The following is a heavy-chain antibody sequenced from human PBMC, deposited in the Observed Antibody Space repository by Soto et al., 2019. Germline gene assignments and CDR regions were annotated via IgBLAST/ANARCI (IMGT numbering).Heavy chain of an antibody. CDR1: SGSISTYY. Sequence: QVQLQESGPGLVKASETLSLTCTVSSGSISTYYWSWIRQPPGKGLEWIGRIYTSGSTLYNPSLKSRVTMSVDTSKNQFSLKLNSVTAADTAVYYCAGGAAADYFDYWGQGTLVTVSS. D-gene: IGHD6-13*01. CDR3: AGGAAADYFDY. V-gene: IGHV4-4*07. J-gene: IGHJ4*02. CDR2: IYTSGST.